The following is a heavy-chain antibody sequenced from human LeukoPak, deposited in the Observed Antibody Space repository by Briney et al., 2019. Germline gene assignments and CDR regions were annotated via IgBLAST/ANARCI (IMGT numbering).Heavy chain of an antibody. CDR1: GYSFTNYW. Sequence: GESLKISRKGSGYSFTNYWIGWVRQMPGKGLGWVGIIYPGDSDTRYSPSFQGQVTISADKSISTAYLQGSSLKASDTAMYYCARLDSSGYRFDYWGQGTLVTVSS. CDR2: IYPGDSDT. J-gene: IGHJ4*02. D-gene: IGHD3-22*01. V-gene: IGHV5-51*01. CDR3: ARLDSSGYRFDY.